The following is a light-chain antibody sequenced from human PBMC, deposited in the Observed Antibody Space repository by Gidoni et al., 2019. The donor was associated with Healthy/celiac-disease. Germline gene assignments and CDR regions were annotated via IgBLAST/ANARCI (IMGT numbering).Light chain of an antibody. CDR3: QQYYSISYT. V-gene: IGKV4-1*01. CDR1: QSVLYSSNNKNY. J-gene: IGKJ2*01. CDR2: WAS. Sequence: DIGMTQSPDSLAVSLGERATINCKSSQSVLYSSNNKNYLAWYQQKPGQPPKLLIYWASTRESGVPDRFSGSGSGTDFTLTISSLQAEDVAVYYCQQYYSISYTFGQGTKLEIK.